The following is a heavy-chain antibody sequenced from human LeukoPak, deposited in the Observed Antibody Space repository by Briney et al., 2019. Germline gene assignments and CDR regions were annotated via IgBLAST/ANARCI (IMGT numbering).Heavy chain of an antibody. Sequence: PGGSLRLSCAASGFTFSSYAMHWVRQAPGKGLEWVAVISYDGSNKYYADSVKGRFTISRDNSKNTLYLQMNSLRAEDTAVYYCARSGGSGSYYKSVHYFDYWGQGTLVTVSS. CDR1: GFTFSSYA. V-gene: IGHV3-30-3*01. CDR3: ARSGGSGSYYKSVHYFDY. CDR2: ISYDGSNK. D-gene: IGHD3-10*01. J-gene: IGHJ4*02.